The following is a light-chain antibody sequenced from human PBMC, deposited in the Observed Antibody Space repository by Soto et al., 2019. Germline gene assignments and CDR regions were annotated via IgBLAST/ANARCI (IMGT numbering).Light chain of an antibody. CDR2: GAS. J-gene: IGKJ3*01. CDR3: QHYNNLPPFT. CDR1: QDIRTS. V-gene: IGKV1-33*01. Sequence: DIQMTQSPSSLSASVGARVSITCQARQDIRTSLSWFQHKPGRAPKLLIYGASYLETAVPSRFRGSGSGTDFTFTITSLQPEDIATYYCQHYNNLPPFTFGPGTIVDIK.